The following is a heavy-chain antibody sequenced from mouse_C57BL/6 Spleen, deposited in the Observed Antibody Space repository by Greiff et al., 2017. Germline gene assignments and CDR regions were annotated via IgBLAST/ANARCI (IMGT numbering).Heavy chain of an antibody. V-gene: IGHV5-4*03. CDR2: ISDGGSYT. J-gene: IGHJ2*01. CDR1: GFTFSSYA. Sequence: EVKLVESGGGLVKPGGSLKLSCAASGFTFSSYAMSWVRQTPEKRLEWVATISDGGSYTYYPDNVKGRFPIPRDNAKNNLYRQISHLKSEDTTMYYCARGDWDGGYYFDGWGTGTTLTVSS. CDR3: ARGDWDGGYYFDG. D-gene: IGHD4-1*01.